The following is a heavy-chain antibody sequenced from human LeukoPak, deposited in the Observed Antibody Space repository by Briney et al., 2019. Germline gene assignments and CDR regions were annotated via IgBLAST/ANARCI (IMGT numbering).Heavy chain of an antibody. V-gene: IGHV3-30*01. Sequence: GRSLRLSCAASGFTFSSYAMHWVRQAPGKGLEWVAVISYDGSNRYYADSVKGRFTISRDNSKNTLYLQMNSLRAEDTAVYYCAREGSYWGQGTLVTVSS. CDR2: ISYDGSNR. CDR3: AREGSY. CDR1: GFTFSSYA. J-gene: IGHJ4*02.